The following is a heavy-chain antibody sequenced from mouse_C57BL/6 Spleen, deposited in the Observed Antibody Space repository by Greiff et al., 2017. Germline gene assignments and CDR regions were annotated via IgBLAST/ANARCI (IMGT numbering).Heavy chain of an antibody. CDR1: GYTFTSYG. J-gene: IGHJ2*01. CDR2: IYPRSGNT. Sequence: QVQLKESGAELARPGASVKLSCKASGYTFTSYGISWVKQRTGQGLEWIGEIYPRSGNTYYNEKFKGKATLTADKSSSTAYMELRSLTSEDSAVYFCARWGASYDYDGAGYYFDYWGQGTTLTVSS. CDR3: ARWGASYDYDGAGYYFDY. V-gene: IGHV1-81*01. D-gene: IGHD2-4*01.